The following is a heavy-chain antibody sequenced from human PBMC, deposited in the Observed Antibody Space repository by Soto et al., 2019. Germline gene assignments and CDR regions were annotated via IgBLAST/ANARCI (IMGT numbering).Heavy chain of an antibody. V-gene: IGHV3-23*01. CDR1: GFTFSSYA. J-gene: IGHJ4*02. CDR2: ISGSGGST. D-gene: IGHD3-3*01. CDR3: AKDWRFYPQYYFDY. Sequence: HPGGSLRLSCAASGFTFSSYAMSWVRQAPGKGLEWVSAISGSGGSTYYADSVKGRFTISRDNSKNTLYLQMNSLRAEDTAVYYCAKDWRFYPQYYFDYWGQGTLVTVSS.